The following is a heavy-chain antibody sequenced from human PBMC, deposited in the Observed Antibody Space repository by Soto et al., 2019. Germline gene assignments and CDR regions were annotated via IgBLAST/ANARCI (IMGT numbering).Heavy chain of an antibody. CDR3: ATPYYFNH. V-gene: IGHV3-23*01. J-gene: IGHJ1*01. D-gene: IGHD3-16*01. CDR2: VTGSGGDS. Sequence: GGSLRLSCAASGFSFRNYAMSWVRQAPGKGLEWVSAVTGSGGDSYYADSVKGRFTISRDNSKNTLYLQLNSLRAEDTAVYYCATPYYFNHWGPGTLVTVSS. CDR1: GFSFRNYA.